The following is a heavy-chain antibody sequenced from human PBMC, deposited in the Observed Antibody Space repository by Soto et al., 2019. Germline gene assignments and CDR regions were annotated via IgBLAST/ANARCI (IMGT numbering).Heavy chain of an antibody. CDR2: IKGKIDGGTT. Sequence: PGGSLRLSCADSGFTFSNAWMNWVRQAPGKGLEWVGRIKGKIDGGTTDYAAPVKDRFTISRDDSKNTLYLQMNSLKTEDTAVYYCTTDFMDLRGPDDYWGQGTLVTVSS. J-gene: IGHJ4*02. V-gene: IGHV3-15*07. CDR1: GFTFSNAW. CDR3: TTDFMDLRGPDDY. D-gene: IGHD3-10*01.